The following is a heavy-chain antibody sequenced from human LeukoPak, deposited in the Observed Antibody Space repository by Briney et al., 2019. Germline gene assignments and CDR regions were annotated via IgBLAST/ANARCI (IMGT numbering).Heavy chain of an antibody. D-gene: IGHD5-18*01. Sequence: PGGSLRLSCAASGFTFSSYSMNWVRQAPGKGLEWVSSISSSSSYIYYADSVKGRFTISRDNAENSLYLQMNSLRAEDTAVYYCARADWDTAMIDYWGQGTLVTVSS. CDR3: ARADWDTAMIDY. CDR1: GFTFSSYS. J-gene: IGHJ4*02. CDR2: ISSSSSYI. V-gene: IGHV3-21*01.